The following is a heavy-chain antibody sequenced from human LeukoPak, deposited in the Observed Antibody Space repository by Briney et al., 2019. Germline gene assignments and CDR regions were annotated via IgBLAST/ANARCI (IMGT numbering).Heavy chain of an antibody. CDR3: ARDRGSSSSNYYYYYMDV. V-gene: IGHV1-18*01. Sequence: ASVTVSCKASGYTFTSYGISWVRQAPGQGLEWMGWISAYNGNTNYAQKLQGRVTMTTDTSTSTAYMELRSLRSDDTAVYYCARDRGSSSSNYYYYYMDVWGKGTTVTVSS. CDR2: ISAYNGNT. D-gene: IGHD6-6*01. CDR1: GYTFTSYG. J-gene: IGHJ6*03.